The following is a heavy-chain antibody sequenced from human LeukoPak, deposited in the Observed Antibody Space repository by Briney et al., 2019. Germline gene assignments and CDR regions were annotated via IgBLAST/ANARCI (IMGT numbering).Heavy chain of an antibody. J-gene: IGHJ6*03. D-gene: IGHD4-23*01. CDR2: ISFDGSDK. V-gene: IGHV3-30*03. Sequence: GGSLRLSCAASGFTFSSYWMSWVRQAPGKGLEWVAIISFDGSDKYYADSVTGRFTISRDNSKNTLYLQMNSLRAEDTAVYSCARDFGNDYYYYMDVWGKGTTVIVSS. CDR1: GFTFSSYW. CDR3: ARDFGNDYYYYMDV.